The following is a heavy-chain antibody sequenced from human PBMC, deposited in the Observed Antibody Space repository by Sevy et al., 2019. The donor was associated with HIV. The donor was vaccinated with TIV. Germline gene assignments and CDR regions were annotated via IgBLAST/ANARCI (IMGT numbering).Heavy chain of an antibody. CDR1: GGTFSSYA. CDR3: ARSEDREGITMVRGVILLAPDYYYYMDV. Sequence: ASVKVSCKASGGTFSSYAISWVRQAPGQGLEWMGGIIPIFGTANYAQKFQGRVTITADKSTSTAYMELSSLRSEDTAVYYSARSEDREGITMVRGVILLAPDYYYYMDVWGKGTTVTVSS. CDR2: IIPIFGTA. D-gene: IGHD3-10*01. J-gene: IGHJ6*03. V-gene: IGHV1-69*06.